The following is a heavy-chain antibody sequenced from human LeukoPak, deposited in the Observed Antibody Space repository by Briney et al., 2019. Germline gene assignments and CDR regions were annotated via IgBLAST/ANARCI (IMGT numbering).Heavy chain of an antibody. CDR1: GYTFTGYY. Sequence: ASVTVSCKASGYTFTGYYMHWVRQAPGQGLEWMGWINPNSGGTNYAQKFQGRVTMTRDTSISTAYMELSRLRSDDTAVYYCARGLILNWNDVAFDIWGQGTMVTVSS. V-gene: IGHV1-2*02. CDR3: ARGLILNWNDVAFDI. J-gene: IGHJ3*02. CDR2: INPNSGGT. D-gene: IGHD1-1*01.